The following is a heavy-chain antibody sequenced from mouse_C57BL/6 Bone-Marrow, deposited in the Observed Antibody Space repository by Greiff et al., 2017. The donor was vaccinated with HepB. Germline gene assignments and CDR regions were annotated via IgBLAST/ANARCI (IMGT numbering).Heavy chain of an antibody. CDR2: ISNLAYSI. CDR1: GFTFSDYG. CDR3: ARSYDYDNWYFDV. V-gene: IGHV5-15*01. J-gene: IGHJ1*03. Sequence: DVQLVESGGGLVQPGGSLKLSCAASGFTFSDYGMAWVRQAPRKGPEWVAFISNLAYSIYYADTVTGRFTISRENAKNTLYLEMSSLRSEDTAMYYCARSYDYDNWYFDVWGTGTTVTVSP. D-gene: IGHD2-4*01.